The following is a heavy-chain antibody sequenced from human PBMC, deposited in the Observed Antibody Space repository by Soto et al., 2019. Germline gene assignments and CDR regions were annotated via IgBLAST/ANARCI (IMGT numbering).Heavy chain of an antibody. J-gene: IGHJ6*04. Sequence: QVQLVQSGAEVKKPGSSVKVSCKASGGTFSSYAISWVRQAPGQGLEWMGGIIPIVGTEDYAQKFQGRVTITAHEPTSTAYTEQSSIRTEVTAGYWCATTRNSSAGPYYYSMDVWGRGTTATVSS. D-gene: IGHD1-7*01. CDR2: IIPIVGTE. CDR3: ATTRNSSAGPYYYSMDV. V-gene: IGHV1-69*12. CDR1: GGTFSSYA.